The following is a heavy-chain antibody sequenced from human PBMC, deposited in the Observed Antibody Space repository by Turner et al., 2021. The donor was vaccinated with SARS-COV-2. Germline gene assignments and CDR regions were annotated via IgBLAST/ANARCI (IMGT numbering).Heavy chain of an antibody. V-gene: IGHV3-30*18. CDR2: VSYDGSNK. CDR3: AKGMFDYSYGYDYFEY. J-gene: IGHJ4*01. Sequence: QVQLLESRGGAVPPGRSLRLSCAAASVTFSRNGMHWVRQAPGEGLGWGAVVSYDGSNKYYADSVMSRFTISRDNSKNTLYLQMNSLRAEDAAVDYYAKGMFDYSYGYDYFEYWGQGTMVTVSS. CDR1: SVTFSRNG. D-gene: IGHD5-18*01.